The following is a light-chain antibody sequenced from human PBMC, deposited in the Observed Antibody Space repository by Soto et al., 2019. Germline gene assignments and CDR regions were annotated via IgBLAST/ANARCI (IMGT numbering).Light chain of an antibody. CDR2: DVS. CDR3: SSYTSSSTRV. V-gene: IGLV2-14*01. CDR1: SNDVGGYNY. Sequence: QSALTQPASVSGSPGKSITISCTGSSNDVGGYNYVSWYQQHPGKAPKLMIYDVSDRPSGVSNRFSGSKSGNTASLTISGLQAEDEADYYCSSYTSSSTRVFGTGTKLTVL. J-gene: IGLJ1*01.